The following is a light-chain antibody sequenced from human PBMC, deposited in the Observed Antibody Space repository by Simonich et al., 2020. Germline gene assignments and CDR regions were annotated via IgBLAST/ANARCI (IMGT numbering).Light chain of an antibody. J-gene: IGLJ2*01. CDR1: ALPKQY. V-gene: IGLV3-25*03. CDR2: KDS. CDR3: QSADSSGTYVV. Sequence: SYELTQPPSVSVSPGPTARITCSGDALPKQYAYWYQQKPGQAPVRVIYKDSERPSGIPERFSGSSSGTTVTLTISGVQAEDEADYYCQSADSSGTYVVFGGGTKLTVL.